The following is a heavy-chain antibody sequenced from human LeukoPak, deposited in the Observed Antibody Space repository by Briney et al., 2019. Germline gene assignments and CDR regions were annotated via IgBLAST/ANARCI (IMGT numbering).Heavy chain of an antibody. Sequence: GGCLRLSCAASGFTFSTYWMHWVRQAPGKRLVCVSRIKSDGGTNYADSVKGRFTISRDNAKKTVSLQMNSLRPEDTGVYYCARAPSEIGGYYPEYFRHWGQGTLVTVSS. J-gene: IGHJ1*01. D-gene: IGHD3-22*01. CDR3: ARAPSEIGGYYPEYFRH. CDR1: GFTFSTYW. V-gene: IGHV3-74*01. CDR2: IKSDGGT.